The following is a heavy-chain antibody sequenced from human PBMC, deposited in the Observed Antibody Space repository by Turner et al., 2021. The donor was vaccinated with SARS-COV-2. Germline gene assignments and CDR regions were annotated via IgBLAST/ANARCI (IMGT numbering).Heavy chain of an antibody. D-gene: IGHD3-10*01. V-gene: IGHV3-30*18. CDR3: AKDGAPFLLYFGEPTFYFDY. CDR2: ISYDGSNK. CDR1: GFTFSSSG. Sequence: VQLLESGGGLVQPGGSLRLSCAASGFTFSSSGMHWVRQAPGKGLEWVAVISYDGSNKYYADSVKGRFPISRDNSKNTLYLQMNSLRAEDTAVYYCAKDGAPFLLYFGEPTFYFDYWGQGTLVTVSS. J-gene: IGHJ4*02.